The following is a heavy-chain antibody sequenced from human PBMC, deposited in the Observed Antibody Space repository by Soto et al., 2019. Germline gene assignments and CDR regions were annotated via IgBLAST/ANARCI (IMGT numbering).Heavy chain of an antibody. J-gene: IGHJ4*02. Sequence: QITLKESGPTLVKSTQTLTLTCTFSGFSLTTDGEGVGWVRQSPGEALEGLALIYWDDDGRYSPSLKTRLTITKDISRNQVVLVMTSMEPVDTGTYFCAHSRNLITEDAQVGDFDYWGKGT. CDR1: GFSLTTDGEG. V-gene: IGHV2-5*02. CDR2: IYWDDDG. CDR3: AHSRNLITEDAQVGDFDY. D-gene: IGHD1-26*01.